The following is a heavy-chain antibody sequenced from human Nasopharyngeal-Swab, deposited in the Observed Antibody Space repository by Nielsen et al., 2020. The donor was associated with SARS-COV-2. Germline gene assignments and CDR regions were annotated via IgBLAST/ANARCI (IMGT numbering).Heavy chain of an antibody. V-gene: IGHV3-23*01. CDR3: AKAYLVAAAGTIGY. CDR2: ISGSGGST. Sequence: GGSLRLSCAASGFTFSSYAMSWVRQAPGKGLEWVSAISGSGGSTYYADSVKGRFTISRDNSKNTLYLQMKSLRAEDTAVYYCAKAYLVAAAGTIGYWGQGTLVTVSS. D-gene: IGHD6-13*01. CDR1: GFTFSSYA. J-gene: IGHJ4*02.